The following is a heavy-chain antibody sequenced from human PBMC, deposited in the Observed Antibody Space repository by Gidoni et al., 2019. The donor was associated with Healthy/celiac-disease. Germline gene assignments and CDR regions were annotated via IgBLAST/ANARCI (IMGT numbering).Heavy chain of an antibody. CDR3: ARRIAAAGIHY. D-gene: IGHD6-13*01. V-gene: IGHV4-39*01. CDR2: IYYSGST. J-gene: IGHJ4*02. Sequence: QLQLQESGPGLVKPSETLSLTCTVSGGSISSSSYYWGWIRQPPGKGLEWIGSIYYSGSTYYNPSLKSRVTISVDTSKNQFSLKLSSVTAADTAVYYCARRIAAAGIHYWGQGTLVTVSS. CDR1: GGSISSSSYY.